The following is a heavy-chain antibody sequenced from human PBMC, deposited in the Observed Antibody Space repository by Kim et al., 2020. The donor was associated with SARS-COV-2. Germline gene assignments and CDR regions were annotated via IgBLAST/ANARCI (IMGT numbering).Heavy chain of an antibody. V-gene: IGHV3-21*01. J-gene: IGHJ5*02. CDR3: ARDLDL. CDR2: GTYI. Sequence: GTYIHYGDSVKGRFTISRYDAKNSLYLQMNSLRAEDTAVYYCARDLDLSGQGTLVTVSS.